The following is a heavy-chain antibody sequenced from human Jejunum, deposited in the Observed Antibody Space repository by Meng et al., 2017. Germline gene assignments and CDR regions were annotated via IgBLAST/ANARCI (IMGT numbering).Heavy chain of an antibody. CDR1: GFIFTNSW. CDR3: ATTIGGGPTSY. J-gene: IGHJ4*02. V-gene: IGHV3-7*01. D-gene: IGHD1-26*01. CDR2: VNQDGSER. Sequence: GESLKISCAASGFIFTNSWMTWVRQAPGKGLEWVADVNQDGSERNYVDSVRGRFTLSRDNAKNSLYLQMNSLRDEDTAEYFCATTIGGGPTSYWGQGTLVTVSS.